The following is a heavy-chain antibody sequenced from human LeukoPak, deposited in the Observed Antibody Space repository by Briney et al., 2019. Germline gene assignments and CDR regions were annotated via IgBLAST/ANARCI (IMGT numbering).Heavy chain of an antibody. Sequence: PSETLSLTCTVSGGSISSGDYYWSWIRQPPGKGLEWIGYIYYSGSTYYNPSLKTRVTISVDTSKNQFSLTLSSVTAADTAVYYCASQKWELPYYFDYWGQGTLVTVSS. CDR3: ASQKWELPYYFDY. CDR1: GGSISSGDYY. CDR2: IYYSGST. D-gene: IGHD1-26*01. V-gene: IGHV4-30-4*08. J-gene: IGHJ4*02.